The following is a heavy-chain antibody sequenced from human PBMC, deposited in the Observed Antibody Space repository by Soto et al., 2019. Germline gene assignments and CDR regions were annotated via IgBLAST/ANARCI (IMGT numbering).Heavy chain of an antibody. J-gene: IGHJ6*02. CDR1: VGSFSGYD. V-gene: IGHV4-34*01. CDR2: INHSGST. D-gene: IGHD2-2*01. Sequence: SETLTLTCAFYVGSFSGYDWSWIRHPPGKWLEWIGEINHSGSTNYNPSLKSRVTISVDTSKNQFSLKLSSVTAADTAVYYCARGEDCSSTSCYDYYYYGMDGWGQGTTVTVSS. CDR3: ARGEDCSSTSCYDYYYYGMDG.